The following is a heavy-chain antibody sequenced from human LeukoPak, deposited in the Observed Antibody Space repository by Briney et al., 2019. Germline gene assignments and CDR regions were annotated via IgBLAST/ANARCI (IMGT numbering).Heavy chain of an antibody. CDR1: GGSISSYY. Sequence: KPSETLSLTCTVSGGSISSYYWSWIRQPPGKGLEWIGYIYYSGSTNYNPSLKSRVTISVDTSKNQFSLKLSSVTAADTAVYYCARPSIAAAWSPLDYWGQGTLVTVSS. V-gene: IGHV4-59*08. CDR2: IYYSGST. D-gene: IGHD6-13*01. CDR3: ARPSIAAAWSPLDY. J-gene: IGHJ4*02.